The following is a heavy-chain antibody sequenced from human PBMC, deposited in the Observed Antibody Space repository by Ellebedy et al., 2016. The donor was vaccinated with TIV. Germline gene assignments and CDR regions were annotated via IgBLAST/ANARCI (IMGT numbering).Heavy chain of an antibody. CDR3: AKGAPFWSGYQRHVDC. D-gene: IGHD3-3*01. CDR1: GFSFSSYA. J-gene: IGHJ4*02. Sequence: GESLKISCAASGFSFSSYAMNWVRQAPGKGLEWVSGISGSGGSTYYADSVKGRFTISRDNSKNTLNLQMNSLRAEDTAVYYCAKGAPFWSGYQRHVDCWGQGTLVTVSS. V-gene: IGHV3-23*01. CDR2: ISGSGGST.